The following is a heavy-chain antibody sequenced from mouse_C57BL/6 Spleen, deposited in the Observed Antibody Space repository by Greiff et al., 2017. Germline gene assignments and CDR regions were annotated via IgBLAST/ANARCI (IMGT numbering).Heavy chain of an antibody. J-gene: IGHJ4*01. V-gene: IGHV1-55*01. CDR3: ARGDYYGSSYDAMDY. CDR1: GYTFTSYW. Sequence: QVQLQQSGAELVKPGASVKMSCKASGYTFTSYWITWVKQRPGQGLEWIGDLYPGSGSTNYNEKFKSKATLTVDTSSSTAYMQLSSLTSEDSAVYYCARGDYYGSSYDAMDYWGQGTSVTVSS. CDR2: LYPGSGST. D-gene: IGHD1-1*01.